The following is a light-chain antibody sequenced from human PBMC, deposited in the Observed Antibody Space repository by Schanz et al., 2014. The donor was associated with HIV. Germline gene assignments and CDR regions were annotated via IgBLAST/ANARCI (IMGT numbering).Light chain of an antibody. CDR2: RIS. CDR1: QSVGTM. V-gene: IGKV3-15*01. J-gene: IGKJ1*01. Sequence: EIVMTQSPATLSVSPGDTVTLSCRATQSVGTMLDWFQQKPGQAPRLVIYRISTRASGIPARFSGSGSETEFTLTISSLQSEDFAVYYCQQYGVSPPWTFGQGTRVEIK. CDR3: QQYGVSPPWT.